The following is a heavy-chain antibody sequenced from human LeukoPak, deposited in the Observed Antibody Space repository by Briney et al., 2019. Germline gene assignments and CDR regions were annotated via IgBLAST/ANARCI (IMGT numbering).Heavy chain of an antibody. D-gene: IGHD3-3*01. CDR2: IYYSGST. Sequence: SQTLSLTCTVSGGSISSGDYYWSWIRQPPGKGLEWIGYIYYSGSTYCSPSLKSRVTISVDTSKNQFSLKLSSVTAADTAVYYCARESSPADDFWSGYYYGMDVWGQGTTVTVSS. CDR3: ARESSPADDFWSGYYYGMDV. V-gene: IGHV4-30-4*01. CDR1: GGSISSGDYY. J-gene: IGHJ6*02.